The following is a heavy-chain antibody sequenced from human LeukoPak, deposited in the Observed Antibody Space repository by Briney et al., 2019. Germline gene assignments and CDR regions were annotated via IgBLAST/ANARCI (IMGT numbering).Heavy chain of an antibody. V-gene: IGHV3-7*01. CDR1: GSIFNNYW. D-gene: IGHD3-10*01. CDR2: IKKDGSEK. CDR3: ARDSYYYGSGIDY. Sequence: GGSLRLSCAASGSIFNNYWMTWVRQAPGKGLEWVANIKKDGSEKYYPDSVKGRFTISRDNAKNSLYLQLNSLRAEDTAVYYCARDSYYYGSGIDYWGQGTLVTVSS. J-gene: IGHJ4*02.